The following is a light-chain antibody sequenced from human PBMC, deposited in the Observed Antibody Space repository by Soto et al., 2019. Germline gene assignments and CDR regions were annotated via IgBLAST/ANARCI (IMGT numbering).Light chain of an antibody. J-gene: IGKJ1*01. CDR3: QQYGSSLQGA. CDR2: GAS. Sequence: EILLTQSPGTLSLSPGERATLSCRASQGVSSSHLAWYQQKPGLAPRLLIYGASSRATGVPDRFSGSGSGTDFTLTISRLEPEDFAVYYCQQYGSSLQGAFGQGTKVDIK. CDR1: QGVSSSH. V-gene: IGKV3-20*01.